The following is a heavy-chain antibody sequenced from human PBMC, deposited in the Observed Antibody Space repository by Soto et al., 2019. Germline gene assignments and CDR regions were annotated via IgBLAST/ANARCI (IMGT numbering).Heavy chain of an antibody. Sequence: VASVKVSCKASGYTFTSYDINWVRQATGQGLEWMGWMNPNSGNTGYAQKFQGRVTMTRNTSISTAYMELSSLRSEDTAVYYCARAAVVVVAATNYYYYGMDVWGQGTTVTVSS. V-gene: IGHV1-8*01. CDR1: GYTFTSYD. J-gene: IGHJ6*02. CDR3: ARAAVVVVAATNYYYYGMDV. D-gene: IGHD2-15*01. CDR2: MNPNSGNT.